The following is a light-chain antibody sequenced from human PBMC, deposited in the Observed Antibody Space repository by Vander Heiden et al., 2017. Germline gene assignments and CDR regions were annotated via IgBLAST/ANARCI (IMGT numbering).Light chain of an antibody. CDR1: SSNIGSNY. CDR2: RDN. Sequence: QSVLTQPPSASATPGQRVTIACSGSSSNIGSNYVHWYQQFPGTAPKLLMYRDNQRPSGVPDRFSGSRSGTSASLAISGLRSEDEADYFCAAWDDSLRGPLFGGGTKLTVL. V-gene: IGLV1-47*01. CDR3: AAWDDSLRGPL. J-gene: IGLJ3*02.